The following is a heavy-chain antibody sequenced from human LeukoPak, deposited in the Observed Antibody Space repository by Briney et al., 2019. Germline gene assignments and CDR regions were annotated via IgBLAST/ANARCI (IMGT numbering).Heavy chain of an antibody. D-gene: IGHD3-22*01. V-gene: IGHV3-48*01. Sequence: GGSLRLSCAASGFTFSSYSMNWVRQAPGKGLEWVSYISSSSSTMSYADSVKGRFTISRDNAKNSLYLQVNSLRAEDTSVYYCARDRPRAPYHYYDSSGYYYYYGMDVWGQGTTVTVSS. CDR1: GFTFSSYS. CDR2: ISSSSSTM. J-gene: IGHJ6*02. CDR3: ARDRPRAPYHYYDSSGYYYYYGMDV.